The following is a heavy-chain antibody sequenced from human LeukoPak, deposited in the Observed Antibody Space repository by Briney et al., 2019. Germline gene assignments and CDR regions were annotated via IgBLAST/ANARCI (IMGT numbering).Heavy chain of an antibody. CDR3: ATYTHWVAGDV. Sequence: PGGPLTLPCGASGLPLSDSWMIGLRPAPAKGREWVANMNQGGSEKDYVDPVTSRFTISRVNARNSLYLQMGSLRAEDTAVYCCATYTHWVAGDVWGQGTTVTVSS. J-gene: IGHJ6*02. V-gene: IGHV3-7*01. CDR2: MNQGGSEK. CDR1: GLPLSDSW. D-gene: IGHD3-16*01.